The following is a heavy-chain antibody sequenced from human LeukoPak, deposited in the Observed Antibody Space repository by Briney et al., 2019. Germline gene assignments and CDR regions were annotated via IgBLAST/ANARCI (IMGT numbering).Heavy chain of an antibody. V-gene: IGHV4-39*01. CDR2: INHSGST. D-gene: IGHD1-26*01. CDR1: GGSISSSNYY. J-gene: IGHJ4*02. Sequence: SETLSLTCTVSGGSISSSNYYWGWIRQPPGKGLEWIASINHSGSTYYNPSLKSRVTISVDTSKNQFSLKVRSVTAADTAVYYCARRGGWELPFDYWGQGTLVTVSS. CDR3: ARRGGWELPFDY.